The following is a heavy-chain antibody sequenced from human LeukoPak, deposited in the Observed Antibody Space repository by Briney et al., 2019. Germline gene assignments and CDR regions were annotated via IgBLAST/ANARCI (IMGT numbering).Heavy chain of an antibody. Sequence: SETLSLTCAVYGGSFSGYYWSWIRQPPGKGLEWIGEINHSGSTNYNPSLKSRVTISVDTSKNQFSLKLSSVTAADTAVYYCARGGNCSSTSCYWFDPWGQGTLVTVSP. J-gene: IGHJ5*02. D-gene: IGHD2-2*01. V-gene: IGHV4-34*01. CDR2: INHSGST. CDR1: GGSFSGYY. CDR3: ARGGNCSSTSCYWFDP.